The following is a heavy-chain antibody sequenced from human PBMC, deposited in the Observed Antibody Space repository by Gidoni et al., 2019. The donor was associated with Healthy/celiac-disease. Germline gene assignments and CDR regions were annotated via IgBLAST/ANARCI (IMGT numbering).Heavy chain of an antibody. D-gene: IGHD2-2*01. CDR1: GFTFVSYS. CDR2: ISSSSSYI. Sequence: EVQLVESGGGLVKPGGSLRLSCPASGFTFVSYSMNWVRQAPGKGLEWVSSISSSSSYIYYADSVKGRFTISRDNAKNSLYLQMNSLRAEDTAVYYCARDNSPYGRVVVPAAPFDYWGQGTLVTVSS. J-gene: IGHJ4*02. V-gene: IGHV3-21*01. CDR3: ARDNSPYGRVVVPAAPFDY.